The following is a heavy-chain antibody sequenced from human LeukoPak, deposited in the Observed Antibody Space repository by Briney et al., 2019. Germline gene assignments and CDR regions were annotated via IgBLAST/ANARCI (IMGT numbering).Heavy chain of an antibody. D-gene: IGHD2-2*02. Sequence: SETLSLNCSVSGYSISSGYYWGWIRQPPGKGLEWIGSIYHSGSTYYNPSLKSRVTISVDTSKNQFSLKLSSVTAADTAVYYCARASEYQLLYLPFDYWGQGTLVTVSS. CDR2: IYHSGST. CDR3: ARASEYQLLYLPFDY. CDR1: GYSISSGYY. V-gene: IGHV4-38-2*02. J-gene: IGHJ4*02.